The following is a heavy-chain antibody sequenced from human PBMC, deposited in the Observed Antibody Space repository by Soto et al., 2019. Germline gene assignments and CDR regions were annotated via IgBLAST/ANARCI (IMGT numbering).Heavy chain of an antibody. J-gene: IGHJ6*02. D-gene: IGHD3-3*01. CDR2: INPSGAST. CDR1: GYTFTSYY. CDR3: ARGIKYYDFWSGYLDYYYYGMDV. V-gene: IGHV1-46*01. Sequence: ASVKVSCKASGYTFTSYYMHWVRHAPEQGREWMGIINPSGASTSYAQKYQGRVTMTRDTSTRTVYMELSSLRSEDTAVYYCARGIKYYDFWSGYLDYYYYGMDVWGQGTTFTVSS.